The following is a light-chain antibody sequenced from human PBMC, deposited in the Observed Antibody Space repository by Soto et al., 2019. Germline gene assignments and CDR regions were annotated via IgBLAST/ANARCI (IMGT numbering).Light chain of an antibody. CDR3: QQLLSYPIT. CDR1: QGISTY. CDR2: AAS. J-gene: IGKJ5*01. V-gene: IGKV1-9*01. Sequence: DIQLTQSPSFLSASVGDRVTITCRASQGISTYLAWYQQKPGKAPKLLTYAASTLQSGVPLSFSGSGSGTSFTLTISSLQPEDFATYYCQQLLSYPITFGQGTRLEIK.